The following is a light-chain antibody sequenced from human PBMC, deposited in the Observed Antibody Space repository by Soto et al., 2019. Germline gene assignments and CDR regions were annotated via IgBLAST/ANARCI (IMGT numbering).Light chain of an antibody. Sequence: QSALTQAASVSGSPGQSVTISCTGTSSDVGGFNYVSWYQQHPGEDPTLVIFDVSYRPSGVSNRFSGSKSGNTASLTISGLQAEDEAEYYCTSYTRSPTYVFGTGTKLTVL. CDR1: SSDVGGFNY. V-gene: IGLV2-14*01. CDR2: DVS. J-gene: IGLJ1*01. CDR3: TSYTRSPTYV.